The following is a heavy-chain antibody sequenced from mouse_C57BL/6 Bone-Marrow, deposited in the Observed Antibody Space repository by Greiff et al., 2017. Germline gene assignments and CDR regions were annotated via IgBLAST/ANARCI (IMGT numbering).Heavy chain of an antibody. D-gene: IGHD2-2*01. CDR2: IDPSDSYT. CDR1: GYTFTSYW. J-gene: IGHJ3*01. V-gene: IGHV1-50*01. CDR3: AGYGFAY. Sequence: VQLQQSGAELVKPGASVKLSCKASGYTFTSYWMQWVKQRPGQGLEWIGEIDPSDSYTNYNQKFKGKATLTVDTSSSTAYMQLSSLTSEDSAVYYCAGYGFAYWGQGTLVTVS.